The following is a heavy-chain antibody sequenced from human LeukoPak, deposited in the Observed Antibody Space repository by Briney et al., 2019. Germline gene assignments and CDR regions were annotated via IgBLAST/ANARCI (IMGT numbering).Heavy chain of an antibody. Sequence: GGSLRLSCAASGFTVSSNYMNWVRQAPGEGLEWVSLIYSGGSTHYADSVKGRFTISRDNSKNTLYLQMNSLRAEDTAVYYCARGGDSSYYGDYWGQGTLVTVSS. D-gene: IGHD3-22*01. CDR1: GFTVSSNY. V-gene: IGHV3-66*01. J-gene: IGHJ4*02. CDR3: ARGGDSSYYGDY. CDR2: IYSGGST.